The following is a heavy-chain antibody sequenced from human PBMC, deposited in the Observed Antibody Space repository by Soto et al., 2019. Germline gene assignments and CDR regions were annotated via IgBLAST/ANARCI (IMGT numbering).Heavy chain of an antibody. J-gene: IGHJ4*02. CDR2: MNPNTGNS. CDR3: ARRAETNGWNGFGADKYYFDF. V-gene: IGHV1-8*01. Sequence: ASVKVSCKASGYTFTSYDIYWVRQATGQGLEWMGWMNPNTGNSAYAQKFQGRVTVTSDTSINTVHMELSSLRSEDTAVYYCARRAETNGWNGFGADKYYFDFWGRGTLVTVSS. D-gene: IGHD1-1*01. CDR1: GYTFTSYD.